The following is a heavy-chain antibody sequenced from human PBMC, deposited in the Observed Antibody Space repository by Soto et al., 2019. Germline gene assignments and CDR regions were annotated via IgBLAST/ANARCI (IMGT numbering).Heavy chain of an antibody. CDR2: ILYNGDNK. J-gene: IGHJ3*01. Sequence: GGSLRLSCAESGFSFSTYAMYCVRQAPGKGLEWVAGILYNGDNKYYADSVRGRIIISRDNSKNTMELQMNGLRAEDTAVYYCERVLYDSSGETWGQGTMATASS. D-gene: IGHD3-10*01. V-gene: IGHV3-30-3*01. CDR1: GFSFSTYA. CDR3: ERVLYDSSGET.